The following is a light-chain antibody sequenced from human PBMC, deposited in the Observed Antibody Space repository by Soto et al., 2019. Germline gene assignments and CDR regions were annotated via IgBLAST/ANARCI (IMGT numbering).Light chain of an antibody. CDR1: HSDVGAYNY. J-gene: IGLJ3*02. CDR3: SSYTTISTWV. CDR2: EVS. Sequence: QSALTQPASVSGSPGQSITISCTGTHSDVGAYNYVSWYQQHSGKAPKLMIYEVSNRPSGVSNRFSGSKSGNTASLTISGLQAEDEANYYCSSYTTISTWVFGGGTKVTFL. V-gene: IGLV2-14*01.